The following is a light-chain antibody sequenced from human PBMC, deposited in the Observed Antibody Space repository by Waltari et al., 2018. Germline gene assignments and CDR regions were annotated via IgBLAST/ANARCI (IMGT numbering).Light chain of an antibody. CDR3: KYYDNLPMFT. J-gene: IGKJ2*01. V-gene: IGKV1-33*01. CDR2: RTT. Sequence: DIQLTQSPSSLAASVGDRVTLTCRASQDIGGYLNWYQHQPGRAPKLLIYRTTILTTGVPSRFSGGASRTDYTLTITNLQPEDIATYYCKYYDNLPMFTFGPGTKVEIK. CDR1: QDIGGY.